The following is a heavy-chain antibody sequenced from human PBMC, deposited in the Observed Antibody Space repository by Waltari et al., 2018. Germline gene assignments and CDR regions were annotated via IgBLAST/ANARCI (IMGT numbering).Heavy chain of an antibody. J-gene: IGHJ4*02. D-gene: IGHD2-15*01. V-gene: IGHV1-2*04. CDR2: INPKSGGT. Sequence: QVQLVQSGAEVKKPGASMKVSCKASGYTFIGYYMHWVRQAPGQGLEWMGWINPKSGGTNYAQKFQGWVTMTRDTSISTAYMGLSRLRSDDTAVYYCARDSGSSSYSLGYWGQGTLVTVSA. CDR3: ARDSGSSSYSLGY. CDR1: GYTFIGYY.